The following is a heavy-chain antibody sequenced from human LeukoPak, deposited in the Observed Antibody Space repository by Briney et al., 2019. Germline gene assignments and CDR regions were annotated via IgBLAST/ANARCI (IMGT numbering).Heavy chain of an antibody. D-gene: IGHD6-13*01. CDR3: AKDKQRIAAAGIFDY. CDR2: ISWNSGSI. Sequence: GGSLRLSCAASGFTFDDYAMHWVRQAPGKGLEWVSGISWNSGSIGYADSVKGRFTISRDNAKNSLYLQMNSLRAEDTALYYCAKDKQRIAAAGIFDYWGQGTLATVSS. CDR1: GFTFDDYA. V-gene: IGHV3-9*01. J-gene: IGHJ4*02.